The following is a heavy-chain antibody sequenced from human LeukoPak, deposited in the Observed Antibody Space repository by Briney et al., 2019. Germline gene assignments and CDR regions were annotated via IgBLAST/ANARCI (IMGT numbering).Heavy chain of an antibody. J-gene: IGHJ6*03. Sequence: ASETLSLTCAVSGGSISSSNWWSWVRQPPGRGLQWIGEIYHSGTTNYNPSLKSRVTISVDKSKNQFSLKLTSVTAADTAMYYCARVRAVYYYYYYMDVWGKGTTVTVSS. CDR3: ARVRAVYYYYYYMDV. V-gene: IGHV4-4*02. CDR1: GGSISSSNW. CDR2: IYHSGTT.